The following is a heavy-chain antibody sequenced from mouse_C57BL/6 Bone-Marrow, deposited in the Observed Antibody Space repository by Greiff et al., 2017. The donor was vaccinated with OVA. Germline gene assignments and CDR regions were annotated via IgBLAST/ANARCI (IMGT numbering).Heavy chain of an antibody. CDR1: GFTFTDYY. V-gene: IGHV7-3*01. CDR2: IRNKANGYTT. Sequence: EVQGVESGGGLVQPGGSLSLSCAASGFTFTDYYMSWVRQPPGKALEWLGFIRNKANGYTTEYSASVTGRFTISRDNSQSILYLQMNALRAEVSATYYCARTGTWGFAYWGQGTLVTVSA. CDR3: ARTGTWGFAY. J-gene: IGHJ3*01. D-gene: IGHD4-1*01.